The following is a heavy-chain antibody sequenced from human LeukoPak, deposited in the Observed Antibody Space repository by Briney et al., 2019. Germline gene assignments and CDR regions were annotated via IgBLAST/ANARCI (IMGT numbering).Heavy chain of an antibody. CDR2: ISNSSSYI. Sequence: GGSLRLSCAASGFTFSSYSMNWVRQAPGKGLEWASSISNSSSYIYYADSVKGRFTISRDNAKNSLYLQMNSLRAEDTAVYYCARDDPTAMGCFGYWGQGTLVTVSS. D-gene: IGHD5-18*01. V-gene: IGHV3-21*01. J-gene: IGHJ4*02. CDR3: ARDDPTAMGCFGY. CDR1: GFTFSSYS.